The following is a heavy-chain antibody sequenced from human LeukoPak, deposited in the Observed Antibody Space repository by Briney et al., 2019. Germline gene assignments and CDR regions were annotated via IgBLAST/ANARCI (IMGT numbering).Heavy chain of an antibody. V-gene: IGHV1-18*01. CDR2: ISAYNGNT. D-gene: IGHD6-13*01. CDR1: GYTFTSYG. Sequence: GASVKVSCKASGYTFTSYGISWVRQAPGQGLEWMGWISAYNGNTNYAQKLQGRVTMTTDTSTSTAYMELRSLRSDDTAVYYCARHTSIAAAGNWFDPWGQGTLVTVSS. J-gene: IGHJ5*02. CDR3: ARHTSIAAAGNWFDP.